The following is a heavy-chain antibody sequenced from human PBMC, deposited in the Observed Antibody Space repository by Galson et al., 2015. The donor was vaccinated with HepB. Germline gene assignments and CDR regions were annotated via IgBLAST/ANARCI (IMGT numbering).Heavy chain of an antibody. J-gene: IGHJ4*02. CDR3: ARSPAAAAYFDF. D-gene: IGHD6-13*01. V-gene: IGHV3-33*01. CDR1: GFTFNRYA. CDR2: R. Sequence: SLSLSCAASGFTFNRYALHWVRQAPGKGLECVAVRDSVKDRFTISRDISKNTLYLQMNSLRDEDTAIYYCARSPAAAAYFDFWGQGTLLTVSS.